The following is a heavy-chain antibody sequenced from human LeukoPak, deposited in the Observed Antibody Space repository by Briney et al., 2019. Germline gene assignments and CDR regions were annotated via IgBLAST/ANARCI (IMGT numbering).Heavy chain of an antibody. CDR3: ASALYYYDSSGYYPTHPFDY. J-gene: IGHJ4*02. D-gene: IGHD3-22*01. CDR2: IYDSGRT. V-gene: IGHV4-39*01. CDR1: GYSISSSGYY. Sequence: SETLSLTCTVSGYSISSSGYYWGWIRQPPGKRLEWIGSIYDSGRTSYNPSLKSRVTMSVDTSKNQFSLKLSSVTAADTAVYYCASALYYYDSSGYYPTHPFDYWGQGTLVTVSS.